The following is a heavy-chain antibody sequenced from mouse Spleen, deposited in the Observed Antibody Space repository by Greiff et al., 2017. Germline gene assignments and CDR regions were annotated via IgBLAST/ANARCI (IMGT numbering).Heavy chain of an antibody. CDR3: ARQAQAYYGNYDAMDY. D-gene: IGHD2-1*01. CDR1: GYTFTSYW. J-gene: IGHJ4*01. Sequence: QVQLQQPGTELVKPGASVKLSCKASGYTFTSYWMHWVKQRPGQGLEWIGNINPSNGGTNYNEKFKSKATLTVDKSSSTAYMQLSSLTSEDSAVYYCARQAQAYYGNYDAMDYWGQGTSVTVSS. V-gene: IGHV1-53*01. CDR2: INPSNGGT.